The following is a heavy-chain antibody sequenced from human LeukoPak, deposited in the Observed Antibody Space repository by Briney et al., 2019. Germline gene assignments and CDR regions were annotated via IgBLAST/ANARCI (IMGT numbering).Heavy chain of an antibody. D-gene: IGHD6-13*01. Sequence: ASVKVSCKASGYTFTGYYMHWVRQAPGQGLEWMGWINPNSGSTNYAQKFQGRVTMTRDTSISTAYMELSRLRSDDTAVYYCARELSAAAGNWFDPWGQGTLVTVSS. CDR1: GYTFTGYY. J-gene: IGHJ5*02. V-gene: IGHV1-2*02. CDR3: ARELSAAAGNWFDP. CDR2: INPNSGST.